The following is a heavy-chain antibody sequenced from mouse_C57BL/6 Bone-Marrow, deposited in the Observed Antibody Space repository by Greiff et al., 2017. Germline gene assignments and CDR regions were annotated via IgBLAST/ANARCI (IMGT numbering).Heavy chain of an antibody. Sequence: EVQLVESGGGLVQSGRSLRLSCATSGFTFSDFSMEWVRHAPGKGLEWIAASRNTANDYTTEYSASVKGRFLVSRDTSQSILYLPMNALRAEDTAIYDCARDAESAWCAYWVQGTLVTVSA. J-gene: IGHJ3*01. CDR1: GFTFSDFS. CDR2: SRNTANDYTT. CDR3: ARDAESAWCAY. V-gene: IGHV7-1*01.